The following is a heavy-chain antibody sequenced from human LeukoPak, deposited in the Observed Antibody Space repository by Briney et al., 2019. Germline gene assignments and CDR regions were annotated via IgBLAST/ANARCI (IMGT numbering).Heavy chain of an antibody. D-gene: IGHD1-1*01. J-gene: IGHJ5*01. CDR3: ARDQLEPSRWFDY. V-gene: IGHV3-74*01. CDR1: GFTFSTYW. Sequence: GGSLRLSCAASGFTFSTYWMHWVRQAPGKGLVWVSRMDNDGSIRDYADSVKGRFTISRDNAKNTLYLQMNSLRVEDTAVYYCARDQLEPSRWFDYWGQGTLVTVSS. CDR2: MDNDGSIR.